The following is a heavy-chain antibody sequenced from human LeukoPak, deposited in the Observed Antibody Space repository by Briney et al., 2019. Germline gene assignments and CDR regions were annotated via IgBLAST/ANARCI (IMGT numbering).Heavy chain of an antibody. CDR2: ISAHNGNT. V-gene: IGHV1-18*01. Sequence: GASVKVSCKASGYTFTSYGISWVRQAPGQGLEWMGWISAHNGNTNYAQKLQGRVTMTTDTSTSTAYMELRSLRSDDTAVYYCARTPQFGVVIIYWFDPWGQGTLVTVSS. D-gene: IGHD3-3*01. CDR3: ARTPQFGVVIIYWFDP. J-gene: IGHJ5*02. CDR1: GYTFTSYG.